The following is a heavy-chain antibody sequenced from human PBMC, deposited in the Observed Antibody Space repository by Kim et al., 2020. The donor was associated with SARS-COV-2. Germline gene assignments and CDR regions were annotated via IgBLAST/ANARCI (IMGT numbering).Heavy chain of an antibody. CDR1: GFTFSSYS. V-gene: IGHV3-21*01. CDR2: ISSSSSYI. J-gene: IGHJ6*02. Sequence: GGSLRLSCAASGFTFSSYSMNWVRQAPGKGLEWVSSISSSSSYIYYADSVKGRFTISRDNAKNSLYLQMNSLRAEDTAVYYCARGGYSDYDILTGYYRGGGMDVWGQGTTVTVSS. D-gene: IGHD3-9*01. CDR3: ARGGYSDYDILTGYYRGGGMDV.